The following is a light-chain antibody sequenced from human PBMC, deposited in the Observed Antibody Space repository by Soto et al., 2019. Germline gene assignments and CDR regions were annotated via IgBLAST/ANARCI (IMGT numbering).Light chain of an antibody. CDR1: ELGDKY. Sequence: SYELTQPPSVSVSPGQTASISCSGDELGDKYVCWYQQKPGQSPELVIYQDTKRPSGIPERFSGSNSGNTATLIISGTQAMDEADYYCQAWDFSTANYVFGTGTKVTVL. J-gene: IGLJ1*01. CDR2: QDT. V-gene: IGLV3-1*01. CDR3: QAWDFSTANYV.